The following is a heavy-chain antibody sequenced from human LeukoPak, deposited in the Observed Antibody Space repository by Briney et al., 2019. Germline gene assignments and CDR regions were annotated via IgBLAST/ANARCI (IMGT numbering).Heavy chain of an antibody. V-gene: IGHV3-53*01. J-gene: IGHJ4*02. D-gene: IGHD3-22*01. CDR1: GFTVDSNC. CDR3: ARGDDSGYYDYFDY. CDR2: IYTGGNT. Sequence: GGSLRLSCAASGFTVDSNCLSWVRQAPGKGLEWVSTIYTGGNTYYAASVKGRFTISRGFSKNTVFLHMNSLRAEDTAMYYCARGDDSGYYDYFDYWGQGALVTVSS.